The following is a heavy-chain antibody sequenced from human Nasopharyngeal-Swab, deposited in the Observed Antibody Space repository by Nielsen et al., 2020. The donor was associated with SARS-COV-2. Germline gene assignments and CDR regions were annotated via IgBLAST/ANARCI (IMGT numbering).Heavy chain of an antibody. CDR2: IRWQIRNI. D-gene: IGHD6-13*01. J-gene: IGHJ4*02. CDR3: VKDRAAEGPYLSYFDY. V-gene: IGHV3-9*01. Sequence: GGSLRLSCAASGFTFDDHAMHWVRQAPGKVLEWVSGIRWQIRNIAYADSVKGRFTISRDNAKNSLFLHMNSLRTEDTALYYCVKDRAAEGPYLSYFDYWGQGTPVTVSS. CDR1: GFTFDDHA.